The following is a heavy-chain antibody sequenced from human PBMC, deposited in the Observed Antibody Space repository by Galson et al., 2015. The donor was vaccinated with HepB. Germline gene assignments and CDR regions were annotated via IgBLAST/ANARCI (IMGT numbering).Heavy chain of an antibody. CDR3: AKDTWGAVAGTGYSFDY. J-gene: IGHJ4*02. CDR2: ISWDGSST. CDR1: GFTFGDYT. Sequence: SLRLSCAASGFTFGDYTMYWVRHAPGKGLEWVSLISWDGSSTYYADSVKGRFTISRDNSKNSLYLQMNSLRTEDTALYHCAKDTWGAVAGTGYSFDYWGQGTLVTVSS. V-gene: IGHV3-43*01. D-gene: IGHD6-19*01.